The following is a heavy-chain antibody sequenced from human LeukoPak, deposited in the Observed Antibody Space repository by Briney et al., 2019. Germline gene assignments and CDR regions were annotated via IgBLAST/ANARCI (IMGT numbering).Heavy chain of an antibody. CDR2: IYTSGSS. D-gene: IGHD3-22*01. CDR3: ASAYYYDSSVLDY. V-gene: IGHV4-61*02. J-gene: IGHJ4*02. Sequence: SQTLSLTCTVSGGSFSLGSYYWSWVRRPAGKGLEWIGRIYTSGSSNYKPSLKSRVTISVDTSKNQFSLKLSSVTAADTAVYYCASAYYYDSSVLDYWGQGNLVTVSS. CDR1: GGSFSLGSYY.